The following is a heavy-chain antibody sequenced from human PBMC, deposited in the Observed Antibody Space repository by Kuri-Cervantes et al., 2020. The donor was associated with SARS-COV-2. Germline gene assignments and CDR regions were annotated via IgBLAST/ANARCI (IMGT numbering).Heavy chain of an antibody. D-gene: IGHD3-3*01. CDR1: GFTFSNAW. V-gene: IGHV3-15*07. Sequence: GESLKISCAASGFTFSNAWMNWVRQAPGKGLEWVGRIKSKTDGGTTDYAAPVKGRFTISRDDSKNTLYLQMNSLKTEDTAVYYCTTGSTHYDFWSGYSSHFDYWGQGTRVTVSS. CDR3: TTGSTHYDFWSGYSSHFDY. J-gene: IGHJ4*02. CDR2: IKSKTDGGTT.